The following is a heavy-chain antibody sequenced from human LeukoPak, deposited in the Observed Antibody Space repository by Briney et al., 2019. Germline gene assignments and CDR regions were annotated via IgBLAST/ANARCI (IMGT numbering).Heavy chain of an antibody. V-gene: IGHV3-23*01. D-gene: IGHD6-13*01. CDR1: GFTFSSYA. J-gene: IGHJ4*02. CDR3: VKDYSTIAAAANPLFDY. Sequence: GSLRLSCAASGFTFSSYAVTLVRQDPGKGLEWVSGITGSGDTTFYADSVKGRFTISRDNSKNTLYLQMHSLRAEDTAVYYCVKDYSTIAAAANPLFDYWGQGALVTVSS. CDR2: ITGSGDTT.